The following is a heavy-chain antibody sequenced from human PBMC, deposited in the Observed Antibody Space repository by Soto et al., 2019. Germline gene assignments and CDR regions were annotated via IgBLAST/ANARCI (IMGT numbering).Heavy chain of an antibody. V-gene: IGHV4-31*03. Sequence: SETLSLTCTVSVGSISSGAYYWSWIRQHPGRGLEWIAHIYTRGRIYYNSSLKSRLTISVDTSKNQFSLQLSSVTAADTAMYYCARCSLVRGLIAGFADSLGQGRLVT. D-gene: IGHD3-10*01. CDR1: VGSISSGAYY. CDR3: ARCSLVRGLIAGFADS. J-gene: IGHJ5*01. CDR2: IYTRGRI.